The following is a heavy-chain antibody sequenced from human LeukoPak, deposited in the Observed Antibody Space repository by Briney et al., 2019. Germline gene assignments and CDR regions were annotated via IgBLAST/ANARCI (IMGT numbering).Heavy chain of an antibody. CDR1: GYTFTDFY. D-gene: IGHD2-2*01. CDR3: ARDAAPSSTNYWFDP. Sequence: ASVKVSCKASGYTFTDFYMLWVRQAPGQGLEWMGWISPTSGGTSYAQSFQGRVTMTRDTSISTAYMELGRLSSDDTAVYYCARDAAPSSTNYWFDPWGQGTLVTVSS. V-gene: IGHV1-2*02. CDR2: ISPTSGGT. J-gene: IGHJ5*02.